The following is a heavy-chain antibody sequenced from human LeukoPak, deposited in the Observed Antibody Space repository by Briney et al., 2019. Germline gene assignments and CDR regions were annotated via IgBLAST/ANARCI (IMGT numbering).Heavy chain of an antibody. CDR2: IYYSGST. CDR3: ARWPPDIVVVPAASFAFDI. Sequence: SETLSLTCTVSGGSISSYYWSWVRQPPGKGLEWIGYIYYSGSTNYNPSLKSRVTISVDTSKNQFSLKLSSVTAADTAVYYCARWPPDIVVVPAASFAFDIWGQGTMVTVSS. V-gene: IGHV4-59*08. J-gene: IGHJ3*02. CDR1: GGSISSYY. D-gene: IGHD2-2*01.